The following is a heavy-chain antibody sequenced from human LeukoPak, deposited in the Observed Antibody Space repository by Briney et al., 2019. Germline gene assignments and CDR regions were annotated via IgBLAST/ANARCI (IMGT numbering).Heavy chain of an antibody. CDR2: VSADGGST. V-gene: IGHV3-64*01. D-gene: IGHD2-2*01. CDR1: GCTFNIFA. Sequence: PGGSLRLSCAASGCTFNIFAINWVRQAPGKGLEYVSAVSADGGSTYYANSVKGRFTISRDNSKNMLYLQMGSLRGDDMAVYYCARRQCTSSSCYLDYWGQGTLVTVSS. CDR3: ARRQCTSSSCYLDY. J-gene: IGHJ4*02.